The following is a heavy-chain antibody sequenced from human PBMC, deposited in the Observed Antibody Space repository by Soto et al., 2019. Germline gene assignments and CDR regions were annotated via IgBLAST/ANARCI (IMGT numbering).Heavy chain of an antibody. CDR2: IYYSGST. CDR1: GGSISSSSYY. V-gene: IGHV4-39*01. J-gene: IGHJ3*02. CDR3: ARVAGTMIVVVRVGDAFDI. Sequence: QLQLQESGPGLVKPSETLSLTCTVSGGSISSSSYYWGWIRQPPGKGLEWIGSIYYSGSTYYNPSHKSRVHLSGDTSKNQCSWTLGSGTAADSAVAYGARVAGTMIVVVRVGDAFDIWGQGTMVTVSS. D-gene: IGHD3-22*01.